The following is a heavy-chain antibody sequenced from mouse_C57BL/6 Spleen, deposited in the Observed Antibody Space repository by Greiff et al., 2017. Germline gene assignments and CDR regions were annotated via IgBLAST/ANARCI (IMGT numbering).Heavy chain of an antibody. Sequence: QVQLQQPGAELVKPGASVKLSCKASGYTFTSYWMHWVKQRPGQGLEWIGMIHPNSGSTNYNEKFKSKATLTVDKSSSTAYMQLSSLTSEDSAVYYCARPIGLDYDGFAYWGQGTLVTVSA. J-gene: IGHJ3*01. CDR1: GYTFTSYW. D-gene: IGHD2-4*01. CDR2: IHPNSGST. CDR3: ARPIGLDYDGFAY. V-gene: IGHV1-64*01.